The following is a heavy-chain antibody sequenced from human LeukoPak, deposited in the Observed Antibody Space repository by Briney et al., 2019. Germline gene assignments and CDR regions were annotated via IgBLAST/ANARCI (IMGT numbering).Heavy chain of an antibody. Sequence: SETLSLTCTVSGGSISSYYWSWIRQPPGKGLEWIGYIFYSGTTNYNPSLKSRVTISVDTSKNQFSLKLIPVTAADTAVYYCARHRRIAVAGFDYWGQGTLVTVSS. CDR3: ARHRRIAVAGFDY. CDR1: GGSISSYY. V-gene: IGHV4-59*08. J-gene: IGHJ4*02. CDR2: IFYSGTT. D-gene: IGHD6-19*01.